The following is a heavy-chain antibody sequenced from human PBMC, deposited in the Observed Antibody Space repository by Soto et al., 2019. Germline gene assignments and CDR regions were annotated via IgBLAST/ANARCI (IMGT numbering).Heavy chain of an antibody. CDR3: AKDILRDQLDWGMDV. D-gene: IGHD3-9*01. V-gene: IGHV3-30*18. J-gene: IGHJ6*02. CDR2: ISYDGRRK. CDR1: GFLFSGYG. Sequence: QVQLVESGGGVVQPGGSLRLSCSGSGFLFSGYGMHWVRQPPGKGLEWVAVISYDGRRKYYEDSVKGRFTVSRDNSQNTVYLEMNSLRVEDSAIYYCAKDILRDQLDWGMDVWGQGTTVAVSS.